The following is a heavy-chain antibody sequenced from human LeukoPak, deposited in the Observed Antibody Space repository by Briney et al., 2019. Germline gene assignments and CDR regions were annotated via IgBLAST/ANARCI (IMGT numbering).Heavy chain of an antibody. CDR2: ISTGSSYT. CDR1: GFTFSDYY. Sequence: GGALRLSCAASGFTFSDYYMSWIRQAPGRGLEWVSYISTGSSYTNYADSVKGRFTISRDNAKNSLYLQMNSLRAEDTALYYCARAEGGPATAIYWGQGTLVTVSS. J-gene: IGHJ4*02. D-gene: IGHD2-21*02. CDR3: ARAEGGPATAIY. V-gene: IGHV3-11*05.